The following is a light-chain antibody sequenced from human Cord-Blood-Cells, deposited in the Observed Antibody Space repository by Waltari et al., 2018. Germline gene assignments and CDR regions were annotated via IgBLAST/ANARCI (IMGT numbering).Light chain of an antibody. CDR1: SSNIGAGYD. J-gene: IGLJ1*01. CDR2: GSS. Sequence: QSALTQPPSVSGAPGQRVTISCTGSSSNIGAGYDEHWYQQLPGTAPKLLSCGSSNWPSGVPDRFSGSKSCTSASLAITGLQADDEADYYCQSYDSSLSGYVFGTGTKVTVL. CDR3: QSYDSSLSGYV. V-gene: IGLV1-40*01.